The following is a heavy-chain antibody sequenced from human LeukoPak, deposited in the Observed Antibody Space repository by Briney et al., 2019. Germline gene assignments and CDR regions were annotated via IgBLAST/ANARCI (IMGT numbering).Heavy chain of an antibody. Sequence: SETLSLTCTVSGGSISSYYWSWIRQPPGKGLEWIGYIYYSGSTNYNPSLKSRVTISVDTSKNQFSLKLSSVTAADTAVYYCASTPINLWFGELLTPLYYFDYWGQGTLVTVSS. CDR1: GGSISSYY. CDR2: IYYSGST. D-gene: IGHD3-10*01. J-gene: IGHJ4*02. V-gene: IGHV4-59*01. CDR3: ASTPINLWFGELLTPLYYFDY.